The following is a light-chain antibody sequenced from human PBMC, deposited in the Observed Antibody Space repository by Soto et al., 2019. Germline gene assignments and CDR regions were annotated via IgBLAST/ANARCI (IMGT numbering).Light chain of an antibody. CDR3: SSFTIITTYV. Sequence: QSVLTQPASVSGSPGQSITISCNGTSSDVGGYNYVSWYQQHPGKAPKLMIYDVNNRPSGVSNRFSGSKSGNTASLTISGLQAEDEADYYCSSFTIITTYVFGTGTKVTVL. CDR1: SSDVGGYNY. V-gene: IGLV2-14*01. J-gene: IGLJ1*01. CDR2: DVN.